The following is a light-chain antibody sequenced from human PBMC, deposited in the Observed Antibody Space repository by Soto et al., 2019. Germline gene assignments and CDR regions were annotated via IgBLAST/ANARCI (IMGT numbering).Light chain of an antibody. J-gene: IGLJ2*01. CDR2: EVT. CDR3: SSYAGSNFVV. V-gene: IGLV2-8*01. Sequence: QSALTQPPSASGSPGQSVTISCTGTSSDVGGYNYVSWYQQHPGKAPKLMIYEVTKRPSGVPDRFSSSKSDNTASLTVSGLQAEDEADYYCSSYAGSNFVVFGGGTKLTVL. CDR1: SSDVGGYNY.